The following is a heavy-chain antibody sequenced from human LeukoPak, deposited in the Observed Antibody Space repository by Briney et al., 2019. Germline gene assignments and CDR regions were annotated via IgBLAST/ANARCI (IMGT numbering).Heavy chain of an antibody. CDR3: ARSPIVPAAIDGMDV. J-gene: IGHJ6*04. D-gene: IGHD2-2*01. V-gene: IGHV4-31*03. CDR1: GGSISSGGYY. Sequence: SQTLSLTCTVSGGSISSGGYYWSWIRQHPGKGLEWIGYIYYSGSTYYNPSLKSRVTIPVDTSKNQFSLKLSSVTAADTAVYYCARSPIVPAAIDGMDVWGKGTTVTVSS. CDR2: IYYSGST.